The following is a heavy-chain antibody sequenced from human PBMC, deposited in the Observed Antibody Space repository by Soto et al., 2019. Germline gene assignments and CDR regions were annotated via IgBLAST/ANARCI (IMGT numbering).Heavy chain of an antibody. V-gene: IGHV4-30-4*01. Sequence: SESLSLTCPGSGASISSGDYFWSWIRQSPGEGLEWIGYIYDSGSSYYNPSLQSRVTMSVDTSKNQFSLQLKSVTPDDTAVYYCARGRAAGRGDWLDPWGQGTQVTVSS. CDR2: IYDSGSS. J-gene: IGHJ5*02. CDR1: GASISSGDYF. CDR3: ARGRAAGRGDWLDP. D-gene: IGHD6-13*01.